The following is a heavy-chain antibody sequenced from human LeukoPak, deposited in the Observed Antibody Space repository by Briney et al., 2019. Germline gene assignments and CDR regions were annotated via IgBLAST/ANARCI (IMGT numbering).Heavy chain of an antibody. J-gene: IGHJ4*02. CDR1: GFTFSSYW. V-gene: IGHV3-7*01. CDR2: IKQDGGGK. CDR3: ARDWSTAMVTGGDFDY. Sequence: LSGGSLRLSCAASGFTFSSYWMSWVRQAPGKGLEWVANIKQDGGGKCYVDSVKGRFTISRDNAKNSLYLQMNSLRAEDTAVYYCARDWSTAMVTGGDFDYWGQGTLVTVSS. D-gene: IGHD5-18*01.